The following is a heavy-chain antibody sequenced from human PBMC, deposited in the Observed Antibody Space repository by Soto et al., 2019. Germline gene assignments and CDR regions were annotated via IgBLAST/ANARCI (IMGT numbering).Heavy chain of an antibody. D-gene: IGHD3-22*01. CDR2: IRSKANNYAT. CDR1: GFSFSDSG. J-gene: IGHJ4*02. CDR3: TVDYDTTASH. Sequence: GGSLRLSCAASGFSFSDSGMHWVRQASGKGLEWVGRIRSKANNYATPYAASVKGRFTISRDDSRNTAYLQMNSLKAEDTAVYYCTVDYDTTASHWGQGTLVTVSS. V-gene: IGHV3-73*01.